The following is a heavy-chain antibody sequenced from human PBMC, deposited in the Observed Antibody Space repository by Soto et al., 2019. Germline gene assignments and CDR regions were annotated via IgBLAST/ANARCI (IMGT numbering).Heavy chain of an antibody. J-gene: IGHJ6*03. V-gene: IGHV4-59*01. CDR1: GGSISSYY. CDR2: IYYSGST. Sequence: SETLSLTCTVSGGSISSYYWSWIRQPPGKGLEWIGYIYYSGSTNYNPSLKSRVTISVDTSKNQFSLKLSSVTAADTAVYYCARGVAARRYYYYYYMDFWGQGTTVTVSS. D-gene: IGHD6-6*01. CDR3: ARGVAARRYYYYYYMDF.